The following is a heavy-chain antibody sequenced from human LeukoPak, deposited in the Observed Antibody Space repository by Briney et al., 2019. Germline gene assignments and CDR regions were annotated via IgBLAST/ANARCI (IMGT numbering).Heavy chain of an antibody. Sequence: GGSLRLSCVASGFTFSSYSMNWVREAPGKGLEWVTSISSSSSYKYYTDSVKGRFTISRDNAKNSLYLQMNSLRAEDTAVYYCARSAAGTYYWGQGTLVTVSS. CDR1: GFTFSSYS. V-gene: IGHV3-21*01. CDR3: ARSAAGTYY. D-gene: IGHD1-1*01. J-gene: IGHJ4*02. CDR2: ISSSSSYK.